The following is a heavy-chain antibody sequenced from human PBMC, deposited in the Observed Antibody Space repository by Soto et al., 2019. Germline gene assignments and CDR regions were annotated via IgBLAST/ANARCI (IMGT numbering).Heavy chain of an antibody. D-gene: IGHD6-19*01. CDR1: GFSLSDYW. CDR2: IKQDGSDR. V-gene: IGHV3-7*01. J-gene: IGHJ4*02. CDR3: ARGRGWLHDY. Sequence: EVQLVESGGGLVQPGGSLRLSCAASGFSLSDYWMNWVRQAPGKGLEWVASIKQDGSDRYYVDSVKGRFTISRDNAKNSLYLQMSGLRVEDTALYYCARGRGWLHDYWGQGTLVTVSS.